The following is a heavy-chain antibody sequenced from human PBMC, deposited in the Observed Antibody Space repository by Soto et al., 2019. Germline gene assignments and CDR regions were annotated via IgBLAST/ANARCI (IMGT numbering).Heavy chain of an antibody. CDR3: ARDRDGGNYNYFDN. CDR2: LSHDGSNT. V-gene: IGHV3-30*03. CDR1: GFIFSAFG. D-gene: IGHD1-26*01. Sequence: GGSLRLSCVASGFIFSAFGIHWVRQAPGKGLEWVAFLSHDGSNTYYAESVRGRFTISRDNSKNTVYLQMNSLRADDTAVYYCARDRDGGNYNYFDNWGQGTRVTVSS. J-gene: IGHJ4*02.